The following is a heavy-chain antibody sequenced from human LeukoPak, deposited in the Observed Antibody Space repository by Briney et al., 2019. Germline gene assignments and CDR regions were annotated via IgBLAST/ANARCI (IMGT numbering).Heavy chain of an antibody. CDR1: GFTFSSYA. CDR2: VSGSGGYT. V-gene: IGHV3-23*01. Sequence: GGSLRLSCAASGFTFSSYAMSWVRQAPGKGLELVSSVSGSGGYTYYAGSVKGRFTISRDNSKNTLYLQMNSLRAEDTAIYYCAKDRPNYYDSSGHYYRRDGDYWGQGTLVTVSS. D-gene: IGHD3-22*01. J-gene: IGHJ4*02. CDR3: AKDRPNYYDSSGHYYRRDGDY.